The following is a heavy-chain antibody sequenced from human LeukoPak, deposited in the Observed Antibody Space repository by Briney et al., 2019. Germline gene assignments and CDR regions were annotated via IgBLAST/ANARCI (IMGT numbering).Heavy chain of an antibody. V-gene: IGHV4-39*07. CDR1: GGSISSSSYY. CDR2: IYFSGST. Sequence: PSETLSLTCTVSGGSISSSSYYWGWIRQPPGKGLEWIGSIYFSGSTYYNPSLKSRVTISVDTSKNQFSLKLSSVTAADTAVYYCARVVVVVVAASDSYAFDIWGQGTMVTVSS. D-gene: IGHD2-15*01. CDR3: ARVVVVVVAASDSYAFDI. J-gene: IGHJ3*02.